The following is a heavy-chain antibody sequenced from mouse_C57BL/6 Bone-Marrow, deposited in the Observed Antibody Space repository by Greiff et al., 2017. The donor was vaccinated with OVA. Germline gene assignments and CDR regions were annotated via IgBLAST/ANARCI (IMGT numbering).Heavy chain of an antibody. CDR1: GFSFNTYA. CDR2: IRSKSNNYAT. Sequence: EVMLVESGGGLVQPKGSLKLSCAASGFSFNTYAMNWVRQAPGKGLEWVARIRSKSNNYATYYADSVKDRFTISRDDSESMLYLQMNNLKTEDTAMYYCVRQAIYYYGSSPFDYWGQGTTLTVSS. D-gene: IGHD1-1*01. J-gene: IGHJ2*01. V-gene: IGHV10-1*01. CDR3: VRQAIYYYGSSPFDY.